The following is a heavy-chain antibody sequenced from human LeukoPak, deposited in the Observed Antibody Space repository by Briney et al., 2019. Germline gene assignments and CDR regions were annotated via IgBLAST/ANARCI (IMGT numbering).Heavy chain of an antibody. J-gene: IGHJ4*02. D-gene: IGHD3-22*01. V-gene: IGHV3-23*01. CDR1: GFTFSKYA. CDR3: AKEGQYYYASGDHFS. Sequence: GGSLRLSCAASGFTFSKYAMNWVRQAPGKGLEWVSSISGSGGTTYYADSVKGRFTISRDNFKKTLYLQMSSLRAEDTAVYYCAKEGQYYYASGDHFSWGQGTLVTVSS. CDR2: ISGSGGTT.